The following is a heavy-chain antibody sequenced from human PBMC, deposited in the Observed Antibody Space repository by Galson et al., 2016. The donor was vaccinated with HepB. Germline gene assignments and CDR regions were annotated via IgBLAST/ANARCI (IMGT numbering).Heavy chain of an antibody. CDR3: ARGRGYTYGYGRYFDY. Sequence: SVKVSCKASGYTFINYGINWVRQAPGQGLEWMGWISVDIGNTNYAQKLQDRVTMTTDTSTSTAYMELRSLRSDDTAVYYCARGRGYTYGYGRYFDYWDQRTLVTVSS. CDR2: ISVDIGNT. D-gene: IGHD5-18*01. J-gene: IGHJ4*02. CDR1: GYTFINYG. V-gene: IGHV1-18*04.